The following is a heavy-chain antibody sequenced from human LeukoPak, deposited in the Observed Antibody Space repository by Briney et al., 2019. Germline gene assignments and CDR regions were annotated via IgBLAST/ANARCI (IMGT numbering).Heavy chain of an antibody. CDR1: GYSISSGYY. CDR3: ARVGRSSYNYYYYYMDV. J-gene: IGHJ6*03. CDR2: IYHSGST. D-gene: IGHD6-13*01. V-gene: IGHV4-38-2*02. Sequence: SETLSLTCTVSGYSISSGYYWGWIRQPPGKGLEWIGSIYHSGSTNYNPSLKSRVTISVDTSKNQFSLKLSSVTAADTAMYYCARVGRSSYNYYYYYMDVWGKGTTVTISS.